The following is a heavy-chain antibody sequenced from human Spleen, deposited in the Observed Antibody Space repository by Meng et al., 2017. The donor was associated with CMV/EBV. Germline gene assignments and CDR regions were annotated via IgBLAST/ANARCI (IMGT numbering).Heavy chain of an antibody. J-gene: IGHJ3*02. D-gene: IGHD3-3*01. CDR3: ATALADFWSGYYTFDI. V-gene: IGHV4-59*02. CDR2: IYNTGTS. Sequence: ESLKISCTVSGASVSSFYWSWIRQPPGKGLEWIGYIYNTGTSNSNPSLNSRVTISLDTSKNQFSLKLRSVTAADTAVYYCATALADFWSGYYTFDIWGQGTMVTVSS. CDR1: GASVSSFY.